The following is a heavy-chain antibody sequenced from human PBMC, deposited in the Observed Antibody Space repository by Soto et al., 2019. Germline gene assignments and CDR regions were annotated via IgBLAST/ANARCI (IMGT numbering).Heavy chain of an antibody. J-gene: IGHJ4*02. D-gene: IGHD2-15*01. Sequence: PSETLSLTCTVSGGSISSGGYYWSWIRQHPGKGLEWIGYIYYSGSTYYNPSLKSRVTISVDTSKNQFSLKLSSVTAADTAVYYCARSGKNPTYYFDYWGQGTLVTVSS. CDR1: GGSISSGGYY. CDR2: IYYSGST. CDR3: ARSGKNPTYYFDY. V-gene: IGHV4-31*03.